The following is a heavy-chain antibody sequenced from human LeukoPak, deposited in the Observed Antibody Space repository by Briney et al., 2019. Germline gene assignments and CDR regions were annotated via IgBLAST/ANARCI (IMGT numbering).Heavy chain of an antibody. V-gene: IGHV3-11*06. CDR2: ISGSSKYI. J-gene: IGHJ4*02. Sequence: PGGSLRLSCAASGFTFSDYYMSWIRQAPGKGLEWVSYISGSSKYINYADSVKGRFTISRDNAKNSLYLQMNSLRAEDTAVYYCARGNRPPDYWGQGALVTVSS. CDR1: GFTFSDYY. CDR3: ARGNRPPDY.